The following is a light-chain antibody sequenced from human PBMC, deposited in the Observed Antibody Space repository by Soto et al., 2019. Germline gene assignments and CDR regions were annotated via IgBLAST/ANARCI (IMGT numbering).Light chain of an antibody. CDR1: QSVSSY. CDR2: DAS. V-gene: IGKV3-11*02. Sequence: EIVITQSPATLSVFPGERATLSCRASQSVSSYLAWYQQKPGQAPRLLIYDASNRATGIPARFSGSGSGRDFTLTISSLEPEDFAVYYCQQRSNWPPITFGQGTRLEIK. CDR3: QQRSNWPPIT. J-gene: IGKJ5*01.